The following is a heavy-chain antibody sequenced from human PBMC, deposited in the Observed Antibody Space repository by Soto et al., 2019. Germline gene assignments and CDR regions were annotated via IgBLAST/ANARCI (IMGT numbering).Heavy chain of an antibody. CDR3: AKRVGPTSTPADY. CDR1: GFTFYNYA. CDR2: ISGSGATT. V-gene: IGHV3-23*01. J-gene: IGHJ4*02. Sequence: GGSLRLSCAASGFTFYNYAMTWVRQAPGKGLEWVSGISGSGATTYYADSVKGRFTISRDNSKNTLDLQMNSLRVEDTALYYCAKRVGPTSTPADYWGQGTLVSAS.